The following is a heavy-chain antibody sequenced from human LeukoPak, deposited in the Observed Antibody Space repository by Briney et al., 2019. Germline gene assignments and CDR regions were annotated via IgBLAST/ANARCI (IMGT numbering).Heavy chain of an antibody. CDR3: ATNYYDSSGYYRNRPYYFDY. V-gene: IGHV3-74*01. J-gene: IGHJ4*02. D-gene: IGHD3-22*01. CDR2: INSDGSST. Sequence: GGSLRLSCAASGFTFSSYWMHWVRHAPGKGLVWVSRINSDGSSTSYADSVKGRFTISRDNAKNTLYLQMNSLRAEDTAVYYCATNYYDSSGYYRNRPYYFDYWGQGTLVTVSS. CDR1: GFTFSSYW.